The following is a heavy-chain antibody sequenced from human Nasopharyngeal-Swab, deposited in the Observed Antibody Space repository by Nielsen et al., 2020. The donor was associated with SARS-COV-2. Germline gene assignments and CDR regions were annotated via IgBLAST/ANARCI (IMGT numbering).Heavy chain of an antibody. CDR3: ARRGRASWGPAGNSGGYFDY. CDR1: GGSISSSSYY. D-gene: IGHD2/OR15-2a*01. V-gene: IGHV4-61*05. J-gene: IGHJ4*02. Sequence: SETLSLTCTVSGGSISSSSYYWGWIRQPPGKGLEWIGYIYYSGSTNYNPSLKSRVTISVDTSKNQFSLKLSSVTAADTAVYYCARRGRASWGPAGNSGGYFDYWGQGTLVTVSS. CDR2: IYYSGST.